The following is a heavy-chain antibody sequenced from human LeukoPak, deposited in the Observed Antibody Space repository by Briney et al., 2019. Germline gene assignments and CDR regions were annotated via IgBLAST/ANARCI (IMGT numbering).Heavy chain of an antibody. CDR1: GFTFGDYA. J-gene: IGHJ4*02. CDR3: ARDGGLYSSSWYVVFSFDY. D-gene: IGHD6-13*01. Sequence: GGSLRLSCTASGFTFGDYAMTWVRQAPGKGLEWVGFIRSKAYGGTTEYAASVKGRFTISRDNAKNSLYLQMNSLRAEDTAVYYCARDGGLYSSSWYVVFSFDYWGQGTLVTVSS. CDR2: IRSKAYGGTT. V-gene: IGHV3-49*04.